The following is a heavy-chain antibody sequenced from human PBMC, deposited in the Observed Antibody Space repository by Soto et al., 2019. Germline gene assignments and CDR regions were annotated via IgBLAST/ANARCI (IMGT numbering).Heavy chain of an antibody. CDR1: GGSISSGGYY. CDR3: AIHLLWFGDLSPDY. Sequence: SETLSLTCTVSGGSISSGGYYWSWIRQHPGKGLEWIGYIYYSGSTYYNPSLKSRVTISVDTSKNQFSLKLSSVTAADTAVYYCAIHLLWFGDLSPDYWGQGNLVTVSS. J-gene: IGHJ4*02. V-gene: IGHV4-31*03. D-gene: IGHD3-10*01. CDR2: IYYSGST.